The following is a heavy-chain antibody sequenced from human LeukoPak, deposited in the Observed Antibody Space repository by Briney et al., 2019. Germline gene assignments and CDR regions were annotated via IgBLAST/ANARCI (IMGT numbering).Heavy chain of an antibody. CDR1: GFTFSSYS. CDR3: ARGNYDCYYYGMDV. J-gene: IGHJ6*02. CDR2: ISSSSSYI. Sequence: GGSLRLSCAASGFTFSSYSMNWVRQAPGKGLEWVSSISSSSSYIYYADSVKGRFIISRDNAKNSLYLQMNSLRAEDTAVYYCARGNYDCYYYGMDVWGQGTTVTVSS. V-gene: IGHV3-21*01. D-gene: IGHD4-11*01.